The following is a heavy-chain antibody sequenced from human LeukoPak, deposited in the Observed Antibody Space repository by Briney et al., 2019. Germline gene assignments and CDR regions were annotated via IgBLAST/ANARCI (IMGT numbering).Heavy chain of an antibody. CDR2: ISPNSGGT. V-gene: IGHV1-2*02. CDR3: ARANYGNYEFDY. J-gene: IGHJ4*02. D-gene: IGHD1-7*01. Sequence: ASVKVSCKASGYTFTGYYMHWVRQAPGQGLEWMGWISPNSGGTNYAQKFQGRLTITRDTSISTAYMELSRLRSDDTAVYYCARANYGNYEFDYWGQGTLVTVSS. CDR1: GYTFTGYY.